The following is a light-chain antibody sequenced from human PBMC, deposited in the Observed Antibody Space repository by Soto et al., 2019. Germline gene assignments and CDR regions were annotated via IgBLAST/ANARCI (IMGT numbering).Light chain of an antibody. Sequence: DVVLTQIPLSSLVTVGQSASISCRSSQSLLHDDGQTYLSCFHQRPGQPPRLLIHRVSNRFSGVPDRISGSGAGTDFTLTISRVEAEDVGIYYCMQATHYRPYTFGQGTKLEIK. J-gene: IGKJ2*01. CDR2: RVS. V-gene: IGKV2-24*01. CDR1: QSLLHDDGQTY. CDR3: MQATHYRPYT.